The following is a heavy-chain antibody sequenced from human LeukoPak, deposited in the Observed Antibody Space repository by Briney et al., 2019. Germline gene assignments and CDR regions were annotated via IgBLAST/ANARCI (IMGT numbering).Heavy chain of an antibody. Sequence: ASVKVSCKASGYTFTSYGISWVRQAPGQGLEWMGWIRAYNGNTNYAQKLQGRVTMTTDTSTSTAYMELRSLRSDDTAVYYCARDLPEELGYCSSTSCQTTFDYWGQGTLVTVSS. V-gene: IGHV1-18*01. CDR1: GYTFTSYG. J-gene: IGHJ4*02. CDR2: IRAYNGNT. CDR3: ARDLPEELGYCSSTSCQTTFDY. D-gene: IGHD2-2*01.